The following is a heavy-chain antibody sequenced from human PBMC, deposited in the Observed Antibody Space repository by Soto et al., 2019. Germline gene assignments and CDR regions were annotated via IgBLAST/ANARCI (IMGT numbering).Heavy chain of an antibody. V-gene: IGHV3-72*01. CDR1: GFTSSDHY. J-gene: IGHJ6*02. Sequence: EVELVESGGGLVQAGGSLRVSCGVSGFTSSDHYMDWVRQAPGKGLEWVGRTANKRSRYTTEYAASVKGRFIISRDGSKISVYLQMNSLILEDTAVYYCARAGFGHGLDVWGQGTTVTVSS. D-gene: IGHD3-16*01. CDR2: TANKRSRYTT. CDR3: ARAGFGHGLDV.